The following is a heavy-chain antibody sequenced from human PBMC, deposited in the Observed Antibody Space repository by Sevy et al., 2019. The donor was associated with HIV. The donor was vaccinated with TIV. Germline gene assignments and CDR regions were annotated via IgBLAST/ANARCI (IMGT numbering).Heavy chain of an antibody. D-gene: IGHD3-22*01. Sequence: GGSLRLSCAASGFTFSSYAMTWVRQAPGKGLEWVSAIRGTGSSTYYADSVKGRFTISRDNSKNTQYLQMNSLRAEDTAVYYCAKDPSMRVSSGYYYFDYSGQGTLVTVSS. V-gene: IGHV3-23*01. CDR1: GFTFSSYA. CDR2: IRGTGSST. J-gene: IGHJ4*02. CDR3: AKDPSMRVSSGYYYFDY.